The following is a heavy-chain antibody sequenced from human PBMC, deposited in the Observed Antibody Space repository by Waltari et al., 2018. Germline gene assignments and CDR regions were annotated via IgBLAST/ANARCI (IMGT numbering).Heavy chain of an antibody. CDR1: GLPFDDYA. CDR2: ISWNSGSI. J-gene: IGHJ4*02. D-gene: IGHD3-3*01. CDR3: AKDISSVFWSGYLDY. V-gene: IGHV3-9*03. Sequence: EVQLVESGGGLVQPGRSLRLSCAASGLPFDDYAMQWLRQAQGKGLEWVSGISWNSGSIGYADSVKGRFTISRDNAKNSLYLQMNSLRAEDMALYYCAKDISSVFWSGYLDYWGQGTLVTVSS.